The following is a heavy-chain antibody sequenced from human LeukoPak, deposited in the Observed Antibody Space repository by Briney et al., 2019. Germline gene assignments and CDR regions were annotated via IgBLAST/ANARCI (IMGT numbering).Heavy chain of an antibody. J-gene: IGHJ4*02. V-gene: IGHV1-69*13. CDR2: IVPIFGTA. CDR3: ARDGLSYRSSPHFFDS. CDR1: GDTFANYG. Sequence: SVKVSCTASGDTFANYGISWVRQAPGQGLEWMGGIVPIFGTANYAPKFHGRVTVTADESTSTAYMELSSLTSDDTAVYYCARDGLSYRSSPHFFDSWGQGTLVTVSS. D-gene: IGHD3-16*02.